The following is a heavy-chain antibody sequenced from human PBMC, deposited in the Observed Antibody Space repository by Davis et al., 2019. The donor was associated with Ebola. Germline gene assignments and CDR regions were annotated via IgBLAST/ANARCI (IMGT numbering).Heavy chain of an antibody. D-gene: IGHD3-22*01. Sequence: MPSETLSLTCTVSGGSISSYYWSWIRQPPGKGLEWIGEINHSGSTNYNPSLKSRVTISVDTSKNQFSLKLSSVTAADTAVYYCARHVGDSSGYYYEYFDYWGQGTLVTVSS. CDR2: INHSGST. V-gene: IGHV4-34*01. CDR1: GGSISSYY. J-gene: IGHJ4*02. CDR3: ARHVGDSSGYYYEYFDY.